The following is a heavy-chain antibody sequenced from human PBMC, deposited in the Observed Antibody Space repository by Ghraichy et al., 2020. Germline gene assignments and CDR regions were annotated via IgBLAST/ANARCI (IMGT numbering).Heavy chain of an antibody. Sequence: GGSLRLSCAASGFTFSSYAMHWVRHAPGKGLEWVAVIAHDAKSEQYADSVKGRFTISRDNSKNGLCLQMNSLRAEDTAVYYCVRDVPGSRLDHWGQGILVSVSS. CDR1: GFTFSSYA. CDR3: VRDVPGSRLDH. CDR2: IAHDAKSE. D-gene: IGHD1-14*01. V-gene: IGHV3-30*04. J-gene: IGHJ4*02.